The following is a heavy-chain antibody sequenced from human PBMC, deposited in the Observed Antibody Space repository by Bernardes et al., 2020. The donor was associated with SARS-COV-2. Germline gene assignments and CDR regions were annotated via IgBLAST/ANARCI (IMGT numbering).Heavy chain of an antibody. CDR3: ARSDSGGLLGFLGAFDT. V-gene: IGHV4-59*11. J-gene: IGHJ3*02. D-gene: IGHD3-10*01. CDR2: IYYSGST. Sequence: SETLSLTCIVSGGSISSHYWSWIRQPQGKGLEWIGYIYYSGSTNYNPSPKSRVTISVDRSKTQFSLKLSLVTAADTAVYYCARSDSGGLLGFLGAFDTWGQGTMVTVSS. CDR1: GGSISSHY.